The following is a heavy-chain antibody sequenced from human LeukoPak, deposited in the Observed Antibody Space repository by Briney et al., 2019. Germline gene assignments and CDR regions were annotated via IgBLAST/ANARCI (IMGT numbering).Heavy chain of an antibody. CDR2: IYYSGST. Sequence: SETLSLTCTVSGGSISSSSYYWGWIRQPPGKGLEWIGSIYYSGSTYYNPSLKGRVTISVDTSKNQFSLKLSSVTAADTAVYYCAKQALYYFDYWGQGTLVTVSS. CDR1: GGSISSSSYY. CDR3: AKQALYYFDY. V-gene: IGHV4-39*01. J-gene: IGHJ4*01.